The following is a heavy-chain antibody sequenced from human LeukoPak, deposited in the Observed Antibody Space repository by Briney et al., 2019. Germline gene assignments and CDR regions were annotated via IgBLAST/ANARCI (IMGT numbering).Heavy chain of an antibody. Sequence: GGSLRLSCAASGFTFDDYAVHWVRQAPGKGLEWVSGISWNSGNIGYADSVKGRFTISRDNAKNSLSLQMNSLRAEDTALYYCAKGRYGDLDYFDYWGQGTLVTVSS. CDR1: GFTFDDYA. CDR2: ISWNSGNI. J-gene: IGHJ4*02. D-gene: IGHD4-17*01. CDR3: AKGRYGDLDYFDY. V-gene: IGHV3-9*01.